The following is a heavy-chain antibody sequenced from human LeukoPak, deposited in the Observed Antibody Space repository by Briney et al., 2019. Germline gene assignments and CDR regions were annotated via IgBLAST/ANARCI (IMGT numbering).Heavy chain of an antibody. V-gene: IGHV1-2*02. CDR3: ASSVYCSGGSCYSSFDY. D-gene: IGHD2-15*01. CDR1: GYTFTAYY. J-gene: IGHJ4*02. Sequence: ASVKVSCKTSGYTFTAYYMHWVRQAPGQGLEWMGWINPNSGDTNYAQDFQGRVTMTRNTSISTAYMELSSLRSEDTAVYYCASSVYCSGGSCYSSFDYWGQRTLVTVSS. CDR2: INPNSGDT.